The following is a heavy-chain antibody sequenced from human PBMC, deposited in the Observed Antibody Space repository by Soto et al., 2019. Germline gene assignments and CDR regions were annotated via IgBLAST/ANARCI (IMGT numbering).Heavy chain of an antibody. J-gene: IGHJ6*02. CDR2: INHSGST. D-gene: IGHD6-13*01. CDR3: ARGPRYSSSWYSVYYGMDV. CDR1: GGSFSGYY. V-gene: IGHV4-34*01. Sequence: APETLCLTCAGYGGSFSGYYWSWIRQPPGKGLEWIGEINHSGSTNYNPSLKSRVTISVDTSKNKFYLKLSSVTAADTAVYYCARGPRYSSSWYSVYYGMDVWGQGTPVTGSS.